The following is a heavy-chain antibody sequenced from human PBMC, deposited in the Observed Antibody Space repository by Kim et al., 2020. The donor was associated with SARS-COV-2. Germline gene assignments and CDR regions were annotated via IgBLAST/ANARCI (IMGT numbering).Heavy chain of an antibody. CDR2: IYPGDSDT. D-gene: IGHD6-13*01. V-gene: IGHV5-51*01. J-gene: IGHJ4*02. CDR1: GYSFTSYW. CDR3: ARVGGGSGSWYSFFDD. Sequence: GESLKISCKGSGYSFTSYWLGWVRQMPGKGLEWMGIIYPGDSDTRYSPSFQGQVTISAGKSISTAYLQWSSLKASDTAMYYCARVGGGSGSWYSFFDDWGQGTLITVS.